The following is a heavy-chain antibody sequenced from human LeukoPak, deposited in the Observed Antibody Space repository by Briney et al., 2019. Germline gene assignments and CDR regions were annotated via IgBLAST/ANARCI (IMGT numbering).Heavy chain of an antibody. J-gene: IGHJ6*03. V-gene: IGHV3-30*04. CDR1: GFTFSSYA. CDR2: ISYDGSNK. CDR3: ARQWSGLVYYMDV. Sequence: GRSLRLSCAASGFTFSSYAMHWVRQAPGKGLEWVAVISYDGSNKYYADFVKGRFTISRDNSKNTLYLHMNSLRAEDTAVYYCARQWSGLVYYMDVWGKGTTVTVSS. D-gene: IGHD3-10*01.